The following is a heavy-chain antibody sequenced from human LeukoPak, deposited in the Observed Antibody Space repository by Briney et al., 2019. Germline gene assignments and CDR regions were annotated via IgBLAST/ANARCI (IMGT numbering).Heavy chain of an antibody. V-gene: IGHV5-51*01. CDR3: ARLGKGLLRYSFDY. Sequence: GESLKISCEVSGYNIINYWIGWVRQMPGKGLEWMAIIFPGDSTATYSPSFQGQVSLSVDKSVSAAYLQWSSLQASDTAIYYCARLGKGLLRYSFDYWGHGTLVTVAS. J-gene: IGHJ4*01. CDR1: GYNIINYW. CDR2: IFPGDSTA. D-gene: IGHD3-16*01.